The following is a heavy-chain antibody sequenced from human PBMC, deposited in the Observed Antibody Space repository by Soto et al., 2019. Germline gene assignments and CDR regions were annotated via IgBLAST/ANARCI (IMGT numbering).Heavy chain of an antibody. D-gene: IGHD2-15*01. J-gene: IGHJ3*02. CDR2: IYPGNSDT. Sequence: GESLKISCKGSGYSFTTYWIAWVRQMPGKGLEWMGIIYPGNSDTRYSPSFQGQVTISADKSISTAYLQWSSLKASDTAMYYCATPPYSDAFDIWGQGTMVTVS. CDR1: GYSFTTYW. V-gene: IGHV5-51*01. CDR3: ATPPYSDAFDI.